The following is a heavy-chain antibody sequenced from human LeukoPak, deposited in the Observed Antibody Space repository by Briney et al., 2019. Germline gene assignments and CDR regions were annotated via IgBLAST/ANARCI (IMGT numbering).Heavy chain of an antibody. V-gene: IGHV4-34*01. CDR1: GGSFSGYY. Sequence: PSETLSLTCAVYGGSFSGYYWSWIRQPPGKGLEWIGEINHSGSTNYNPSLKSRVTISVDTSKNQFSLKLSSVTAADTAVYYCARRQSSSWFRSSDYWGQGTLVTVSS. J-gene: IGHJ4*02. D-gene: IGHD6-13*01. CDR3: ARRQSSSWFRSSDY. CDR2: INHSGST.